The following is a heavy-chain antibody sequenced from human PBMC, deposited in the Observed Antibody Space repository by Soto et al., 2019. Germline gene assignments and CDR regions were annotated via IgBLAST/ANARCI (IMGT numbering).Heavy chain of an antibody. CDR2: IRQDGSEK. J-gene: IGHJ4*02. CDR1: GFTFSNYW. Sequence: GGSLRLSCAASGFTFSNYWMSWVRQAPGKGLEWVANIRQDGSEKYCVDSVKGRFTISRDNAKNSLYLQMNSLRAEDTAIYYCAKEKRHSGYIIDYWGQGTVVTVSS. D-gene: IGHD5-12*01. CDR3: AKEKRHSGYIIDY. V-gene: IGHV3-7*01.